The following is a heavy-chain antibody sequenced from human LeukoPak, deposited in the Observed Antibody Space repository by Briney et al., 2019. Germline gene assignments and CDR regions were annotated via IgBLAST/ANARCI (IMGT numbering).Heavy chain of an antibody. CDR3: ARSGSGWYYY. V-gene: IGHV4-59*12. Sequence: SSETLSLTCTVSGGSISSYYWSWIRQPPGKGLEWIGYIYYSGSTYYNPSLKSRVTISLDTSKNQFSLKLSSVTAADTAVYYCARSGSGWYYYWGQGTLVTVSS. D-gene: IGHD6-19*01. CDR1: GGSISSYY. J-gene: IGHJ4*02. CDR2: IYYSGST.